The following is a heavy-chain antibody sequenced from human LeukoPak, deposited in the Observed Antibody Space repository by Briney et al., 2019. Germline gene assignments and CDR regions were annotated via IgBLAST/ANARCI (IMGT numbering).Heavy chain of an antibody. Sequence: GRSLRLSCAASGFTFSSYGMHWVRQAPGKGLEWVAVISYDGSNKYYADSVKGRFTISRDNSKNTLYLQMNSLRAEDTAVYYCARANTVPDYWGQGTLVTVSS. V-gene: IGHV3-30*03. CDR3: ARANTVPDY. D-gene: IGHD4-17*01. CDR1: GFTFSSYG. J-gene: IGHJ4*02. CDR2: ISYDGSNK.